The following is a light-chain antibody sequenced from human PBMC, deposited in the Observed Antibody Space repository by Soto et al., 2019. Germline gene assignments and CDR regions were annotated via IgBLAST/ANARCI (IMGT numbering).Light chain of an antibody. CDR1: QSISSW. Sequence: DIQMTQSPSTLSASVGDRVTITCRASQSISSWLAWYQQKPGKAPKLLIYAASNLQSGVPSRFSGSGSGIDFTLTISNLQPEDFATYFCQQSYTTPVYSFGQGTKVDIK. J-gene: IGKJ2*01. V-gene: IGKV1-39*01. CDR3: QQSYTTPVYS. CDR2: AAS.